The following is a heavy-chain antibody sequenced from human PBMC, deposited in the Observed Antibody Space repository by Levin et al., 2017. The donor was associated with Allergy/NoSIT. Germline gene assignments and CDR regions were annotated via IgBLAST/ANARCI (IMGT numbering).Heavy chain of an antibody. CDR1: GFIFSNVW. CDR2: IKTKSDGGTT. Sequence: GGSLRLSCAASGFIFSNVWMNWVRQAPGKELQWVGLIKTKSDGGTTDYAAPVKGRFTISRDDSKTTVYLQMNSLKSDDTGVYYCTTDYGRGFFGSWGHGTLVTVSS. D-gene: IGHD3-10*01. V-gene: IGHV3-15*01. J-gene: IGHJ5*01. CDR3: TTDYGRGFFGS.